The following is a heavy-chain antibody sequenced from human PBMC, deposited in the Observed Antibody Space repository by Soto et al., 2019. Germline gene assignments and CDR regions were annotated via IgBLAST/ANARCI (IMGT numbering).Heavy chain of an antibody. D-gene: IGHD5-12*01. J-gene: IGHJ4*02. Sequence: TSETLSLTCTVSGGSISSYYWSWIRQPPGKGLEWIGYIYYSGSTNYNPSLKSRVTISVDTSKNQFSLKLSSVTAADTAVYYCARGRGYDPYYFDYWGQGTLVTVSS. CDR2: IYYSGST. CDR3: ARGRGYDPYYFDY. V-gene: IGHV4-59*01. CDR1: GGSISSYY.